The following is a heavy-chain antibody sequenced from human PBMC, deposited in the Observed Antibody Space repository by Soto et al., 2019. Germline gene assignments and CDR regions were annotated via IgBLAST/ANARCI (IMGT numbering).Heavy chain of an antibody. D-gene: IGHD3-10*01. Sequence: EVQLVESGGGLVQPGGSLRLSCAASGFTLDDYAIHWVRQAPGKGLEWVSGLSWNGAATGYVDSVKGRFSISRDNTKNTLYLQLDSLRSDDTAVYYCANRPLYGSWFDCWGQGTLVTFSS. CDR2: LSWNGAAT. J-gene: IGHJ4*02. V-gene: IGHV3-9*01. CDR3: ANRPLYGSWFDC. CDR1: GFTLDDYA.